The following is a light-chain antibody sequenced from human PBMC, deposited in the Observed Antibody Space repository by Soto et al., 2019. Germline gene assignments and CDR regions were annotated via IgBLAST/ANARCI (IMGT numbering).Light chain of an antibody. V-gene: IGKV1-5*03. CDR2: EAS. Sequence: DIQMTQSPSTLSASVGDRVTITCRASQSTSTWLAWYQQRPGKTPKLLISEASKLESGVPSRFSGSGSVTEFTLTISSLQPDEFATYYCQQYITYPYAFGQGTKVEIK. CDR3: QQYITYPYA. CDR1: QSTSTW. J-gene: IGKJ1*01.